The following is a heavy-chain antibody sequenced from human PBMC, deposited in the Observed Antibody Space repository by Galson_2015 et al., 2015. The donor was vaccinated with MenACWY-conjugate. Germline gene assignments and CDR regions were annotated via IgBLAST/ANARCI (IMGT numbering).Heavy chain of an antibody. CDR2: IKKDASEI. Sequence: CAASGFTFSFYWMTWVRHAPGKGLEWVANIKKDASEIHYVDSVKGRFTISRDNAKNSVFLQMNSLRAEDTAVYYCARENSYNYAYAIDNWGQGTLVTVSS. V-gene: IGHV3-7*03. CDR3: ARENSYNYAYAIDN. CDR1: GFTFSFYW. J-gene: IGHJ4*02. D-gene: IGHD5-18*01.